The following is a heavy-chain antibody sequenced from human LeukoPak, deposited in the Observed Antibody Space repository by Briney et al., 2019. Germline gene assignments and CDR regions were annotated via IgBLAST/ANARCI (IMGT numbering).Heavy chain of an antibody. CDR3: ARDLVYSSPPAGMDV. D-gene: IGHD6-13*01. Sequence: SVNVSCKASGGTFSSYAISWVRQAPGQGLELMGGIIPIFGTANYAQKFQGRVTITADESTSTAYMELSSLRSEDTAVYYCARDLVYSSPPAGMDVWGQGTTVTVSS. V-gene: IGHV1-69*13. J-gene: IGHJ6*02. CDR1: GGTFSSYA. CDR2: IIPIFGTA.